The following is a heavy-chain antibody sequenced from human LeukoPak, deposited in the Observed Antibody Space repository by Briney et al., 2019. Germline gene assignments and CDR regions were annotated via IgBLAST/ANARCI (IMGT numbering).Heavy chain of an antibody. CDR2: INPNSGDT. CDR1: GYTFTDYY. D-gene: IGHD2-2*01. Sequence: ASVKVSCKASGYTFTDYYMHWVRQAPGQGFEWMGWINPNSGDTNYAQKFQGRVTMTRDTSISTAHMALSGLRSDDTAVYYCASANFLYCSSNTCLFDYWGQGTLVIV. CDR3: ASANFLYCSSNTCLFDY. J-gene: IGHJ4*02. V-gene: IGHV1-2*02.